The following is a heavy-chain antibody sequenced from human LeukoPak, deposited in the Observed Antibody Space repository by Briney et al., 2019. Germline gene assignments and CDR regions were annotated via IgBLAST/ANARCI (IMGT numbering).Heavy chain of an antibody. Sequence: ASVKVSCKTSGYTFNAYYMHWVRQAPGQGLEWMGWINPNSGGSNYAQKFQGRVTMTSDTSINTAYMELSRLISDDTAVYYCARDKWYSSSWYGFDIWGQGTMVTVSS. CDR3: ARDKWYSSSWYGFDI. CDR1: GYTFNAYY. CDR2: INPNSGGS. V-gene: IGHV1-2*02. J-gene: IGHJ3*02. D-gene: IGHD6-13*01.